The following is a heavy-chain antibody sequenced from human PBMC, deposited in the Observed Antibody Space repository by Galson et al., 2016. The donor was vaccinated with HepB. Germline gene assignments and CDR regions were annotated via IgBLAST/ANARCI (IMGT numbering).Heavy chain of an antibody. D-gene: IGHD3-10*01. CDR1: GYTFTGYY. CDR2: INPNSGGT. J-gene: IGHJ4*02. V-gene: IGHV1-2*02. CDR3: ARGPGSYYFDY. Sequence: SVKVSCKASGYTFTGYYMHWVRQAPGQGLEWMGWINPNSGGTSYAQKFQGRVTMTRDTSISTAYMELSRLRSDDTAVFYCARGPGSYYFDYWGQGTLVTVSS.